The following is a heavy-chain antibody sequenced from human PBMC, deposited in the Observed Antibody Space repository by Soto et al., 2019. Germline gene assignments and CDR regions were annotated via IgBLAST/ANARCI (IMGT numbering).Heavy chain of an antibody. V-gene: IGHV4-34*01. Sequence: PSETLSLTCAVYGGSFSGYYWSWIRQPPGKGLEWIGEINHSGSTNYNPSLKSRVTISVDTSKNQFSLKLSSVTAADTAVYYCARGLGAAGYWGQGTLVTVSS. D-gene: IGHD6-13*01. CDR3: ARGLGAAGY. CDR2: INHSGST. J-gene: IGHJ4*02. CDR1: GGSFSGYY.